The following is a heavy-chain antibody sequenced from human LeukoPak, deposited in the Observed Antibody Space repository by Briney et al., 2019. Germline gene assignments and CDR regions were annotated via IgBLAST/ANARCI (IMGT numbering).Heavy chain of an antibody. CDR1: GFTFSSYW. CDR3: ARVHYYYYMDV. Sequence: GGSLRLSCAASGFTFSSYWMSWVRQAPGKGLEWVANIRQDGSEKYYVDSVKGRFTISRDNAKNSLYLQMNSLRAEDTAVYYCARVHYYYYMDVWGKGTTVTVSS. CDR2: IRQDGSEK. V-gene: IGHV3-7*01. J-gene: IGHJ6*03.